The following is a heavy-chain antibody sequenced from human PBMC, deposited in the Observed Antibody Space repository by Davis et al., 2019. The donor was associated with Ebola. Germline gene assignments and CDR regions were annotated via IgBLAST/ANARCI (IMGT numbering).Heavy chain of an antibody. D-gene: IGHD5-12*01. CDR3: TTPGGQDSGYDVFDI. Sequence: AASVKVSCKASGYTFTNYYMHWVRQAPGQGLEWMGMINPNDGRTIYAQKFQGRVTVTRETSTTTVYMDLSSLGSEDTALYYCTTPGGQDSGYDVFDIWGQGTMVTVSS. CDR1: GYTFTNYY. V-gene: IGHV1-46*03. CDR2: INPNDGRT. J-gene: IGHJ3*02.